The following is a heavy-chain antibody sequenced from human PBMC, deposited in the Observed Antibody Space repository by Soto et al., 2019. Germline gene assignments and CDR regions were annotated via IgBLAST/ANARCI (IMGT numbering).Heavy chain of an antibody. Sequence: SETLSLTCTVSGGSISSGGYYWTWIRQHPGKGLEWIGYIYYSGSTYYNPSLKSRVTISLDTSKNQFSLNLSSVTAADTAVYYCARQRRDFDYWGQGSLVTVSS. CDR1: GGSISSGGYY. V-gene: IGHV4-31*03. CDR3: ARQRRDFDY. CDR2: IYYSGST. D-gene: IGHD6-25*01. J-gene: IGHJ4*02.